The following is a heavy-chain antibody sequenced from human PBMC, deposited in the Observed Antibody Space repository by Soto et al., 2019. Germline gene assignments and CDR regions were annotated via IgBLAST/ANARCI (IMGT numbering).Heavy chain of an antibody. Sequence: QVQLQESGPGLVKPSQTLSLTCTVSGGSISSGDYYWSWIRQPPGKGLKWIGYIYYSGSTYYNPSLKSRVTISVDTSKNPFSLKLSSVTAADTAVYYCARVGGFGATTIDYWGQGTLVTVSS. CDR1: GGSISSGDYY. J-gene: IGHJ4*02. CDR3: ARVGGFGATTIDY. V-gene: IGHV4-30-4*01. CDR2: IYYSGST. D-gene: IGHD3-10*01.